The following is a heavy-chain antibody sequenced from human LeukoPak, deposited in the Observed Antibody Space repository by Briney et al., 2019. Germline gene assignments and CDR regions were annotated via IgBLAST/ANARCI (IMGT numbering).Heavy chain of an antibody. Sequence: PGGSLRLSCAASGFTFSDYYMSWIRQAPGKGLEWVSYISSSGSTIYYADSVKGRFTISRDNSKNTLYLQMSSLRAEDTALYYCATIGTGDYRDDSWGQGTLVTVSS. CDR1: GFTFSDYY. V-gene: IGHV3-11*04. CDR2: ISSSGSTI. CDR3: ATIGTGDYRDDS. J-gene: IGHJ5*01. D-gene: IGHD3/OR15-3a*01.